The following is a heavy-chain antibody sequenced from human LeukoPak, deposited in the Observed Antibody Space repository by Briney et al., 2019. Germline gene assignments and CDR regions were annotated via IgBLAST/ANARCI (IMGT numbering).Heavy chain of an antibody. CDR1: GFTFSGSA. Sequence: QTGGSLRLSCAASGFTFSGSAMHWIRQASGKGLEWVGRIRSKANNYATSYGASVTGRFTISRDDSKNTAYLQMNSLKTEDTAVYYCTRRYYHDSSGAYNNGYWGQGTLVTVSS. D-gene: IGHD3-22*01. CDR3: TRRYYHDSSGAYNNGY. V-gene: IGHV3-73*01. CDR2: IRSKANNYAT. J-gene: IGHJ4*02.